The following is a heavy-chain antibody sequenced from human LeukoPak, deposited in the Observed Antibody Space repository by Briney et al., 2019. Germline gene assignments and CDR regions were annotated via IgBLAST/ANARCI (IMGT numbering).Heavy chain of an antibody. Sequence: GGSLRLSCAASGFTFSSYGMHWVRQAPGKGLEWVAVISYDGSNKYYADSVKGRFTISRDNSKNTLYLQMNSLRAEDTAVYYCASTSLPSSSWYEGDYWGQGTLVTVSS. J-gene: IGHJ4*02. CDR1: GFTFSSYG. V-gene: IGHV3-30*03. CDR2: ISYDGSNK. D-gene: IGHD6-13*01. CDR3: ASTSLPSSSWYEGDY.